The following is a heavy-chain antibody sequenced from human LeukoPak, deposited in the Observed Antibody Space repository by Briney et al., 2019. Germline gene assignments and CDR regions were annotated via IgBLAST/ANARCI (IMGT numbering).Heavy chain of an antibody. Sequence: SVKVSCKASGGTFSSYAISWVRQAPGQGLEWMGGIIPIFGTANYAQKFQGRVTITADESTSTAYMELRSLRSDDTAVYYCARVEYYYDSSGYYYCDYWGQGTLVTVSS. J-gene: IGHJ4*02. V-gene: IGHV1-69*13. CDR2: IIPIFGTA. CDR3: ARVEYYYDSSGYYYCDY. D-gene: IGHD3-22*01. CDR1: GGTFSSYA.